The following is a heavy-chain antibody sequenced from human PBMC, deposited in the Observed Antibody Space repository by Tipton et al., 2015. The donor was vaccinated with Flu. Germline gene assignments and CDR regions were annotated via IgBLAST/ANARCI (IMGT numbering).Heavy chain of an antibody. Sequence: SLRLSCASSGLAFSSYWMSWVRQAPGKGLEWVANIKKDGSEKYYVDSVKGRFTISRDNAKNLLYLQMDSLRAEDTAVYYCASDNPYCSGADCYYSDFQYWGQGTLVSVSS. CDR3: ASDNPYCSGADCYYSDFQY. CDR1: GLAFSSYW. V-gene: IGHV3-7*01. J-gene: IGHJ1*01. D-gene: IGHD2-21*01. CDR2: IKKDGSEK.